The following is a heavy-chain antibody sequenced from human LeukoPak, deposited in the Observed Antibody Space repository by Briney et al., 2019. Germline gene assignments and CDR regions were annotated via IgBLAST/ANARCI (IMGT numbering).Heavy chain of an antibody. J-gene: IGHJ4*02. CDR2: IYYSGST. CDR3: ARVLGGATIDY. D-gene: IGHD1-26*01. V-gene: IGHV4-30-4*01. CDR1: GGSISSGDYY. Sequence: SETLSLTCTVSGGSISSGDYYWSWIRQPPGKGLEWIGYIYYSGSTYYNPSLKSRVTISVDTSMNQFSLKLSSVTAADTAVYYCARVLGGATIDYWGQGTLVTVSS.